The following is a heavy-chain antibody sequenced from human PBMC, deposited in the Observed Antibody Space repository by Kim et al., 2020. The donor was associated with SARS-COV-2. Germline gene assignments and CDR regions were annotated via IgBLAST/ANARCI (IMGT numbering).Heavy chain of an antibody. Sequence: GGSLRLSCAASGFTFSSYAMHWVRQAPGKGLEWVAVISYDGSNKYYGDSVKGRFTISRDNSKNTLYLQMNSLRAEDTAVYYCARGLWFDPWGQGTLVTVS. J-gene: IGHJ5*02. CDR1: GFTFSSYA. CDR2: ISYDGSNK. CDR3: ARGLWFDP. V-gene: IGHV3-30*04.